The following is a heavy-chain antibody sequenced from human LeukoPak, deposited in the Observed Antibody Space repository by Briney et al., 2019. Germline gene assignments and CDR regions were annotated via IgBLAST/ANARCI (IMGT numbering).Heavy chain of an antibody. J-gene: IGHJ3*02. Sequence: KSGGSLRLSCAASGFTLSSYSMNWVRQAPGKGLEWVSSISSGSSYIYYADSVKGRFTISRDNARNSLYLQMNSLRAEDTAVYYCARSSVGVTLAFDIWGQGTMVTVSS. CDR1: GFTLSSYS. D-gene: IGHD1-26*01. V-gene: IGHV3-21*01. CDR3: ARSSVGVTLAFDI. CDR2: ISSGSSYI.